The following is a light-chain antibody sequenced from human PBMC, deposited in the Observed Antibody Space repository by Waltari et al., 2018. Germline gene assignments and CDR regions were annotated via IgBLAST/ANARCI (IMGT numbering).Light chain of an antibody. CDR2: DAS. V-gene: IGKV3-20*01. CDR3: QHYVRLPAT. J-gene: IGKJ1*01. Sequence: EIVLTQSPGTLSLSAGERATLSCRASQSVGRFLAWYQQKPGQAPRLLIYDASSRATGIPDRFSGSGSGTDFSLTINRLEPEDFAVYYCQHYVRLPATFGQGTKVEIK. CDR1: QSVGRF.